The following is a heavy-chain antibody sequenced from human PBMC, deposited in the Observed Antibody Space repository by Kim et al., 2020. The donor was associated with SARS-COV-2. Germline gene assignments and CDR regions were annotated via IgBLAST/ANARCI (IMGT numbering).Heavy chain of an antibody. D-gene: IGHD6-13*01. CDR1: GFTFTSYY. CDR3: ARDPRLDAAALWFDL. CDR2: LSGASSFI. V-gene: IGHV3-11*05. Sequence: GGSLRLSCVASGFTFTSYYMSWLRKTPGKGLEWLAFLSGASSFIRYADSVRGRFTISRDNAKNALYLHMDNLTFDDTAAYYCARDPRLDAAALWFDLWG. J-gene: IGHJ5*02.